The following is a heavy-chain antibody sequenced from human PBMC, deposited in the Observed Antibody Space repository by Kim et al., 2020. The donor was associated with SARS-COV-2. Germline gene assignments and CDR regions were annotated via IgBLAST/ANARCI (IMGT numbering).Heavy chain of an antibody. CDR2: ISAYNGNT. CDR3: ARGRGLRYFDWPPQPYNWFDP. D-gene: IGHD3-9*01. V-gene: IGHV1-18*01. CDR1: GYTFTSYG. Sequence: ASVKVSCKASGYTFTSYGISWVRQAPGQGLEWMGWISAYNGNTNYAQKLQGRVTMTTDTSTSTAYMELRSLRSDDTAVYYCARGRGLRYFDWPPQPYNWFDPWGQGTLVTVSS. J-gene: IGHJ5*02.